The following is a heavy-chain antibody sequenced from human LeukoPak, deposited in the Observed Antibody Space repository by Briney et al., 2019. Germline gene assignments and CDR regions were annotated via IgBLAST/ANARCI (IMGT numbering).Heavy chain of an antibody. Sequence: GGSLRLSCAASGFTFSNYAMHWVRQAPGKGLEWVAALSYDGSSNYYADSVKGRFTISRDNAKNSLYLQMSSLRVEDTAVYYCASWAGNTQSDSWSGPFDYWGQGTLVTVAS. CDR2: LSYDGSSN. CDR3: ASWAGNTQSDSWSGPFDY. J-gene: IGHJ4*02. D-gene: IGHD3-3*01. V-gene: IGHV3-30-3*01. CDR1: GFTFSNYA.